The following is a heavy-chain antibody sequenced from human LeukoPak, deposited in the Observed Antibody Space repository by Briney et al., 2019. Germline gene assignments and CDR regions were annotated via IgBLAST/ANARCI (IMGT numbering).Heavy chain of an antibody. CDR3: AREIVAATFRHAFDI. V-gene: IGHV4-4*07. CDR2: IYTSGST. J-gene: IGHJ3*02. D-gene: IGHD1-26*01. CDR1: GGSISSYY. Sequence: SETLSLTCTVSGGSISSYYWSWIRQPAGKGLEWIGRIYTSGSTNYNPSLKSRVTMSVDTSKNQFSLKLSSVTAADTAVYYCAREIVAATFRHAFDIWGQGTMVTVSS.